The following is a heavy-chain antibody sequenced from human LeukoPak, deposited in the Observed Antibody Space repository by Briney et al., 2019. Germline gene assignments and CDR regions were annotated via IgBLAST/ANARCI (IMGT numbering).Heavy chain of an antibody. D-gene: IGHD1-26*01. V-gene: IGHV3-64*01. Sequence: GGSLRLSCAASGFTFSNYAMHWVRPAPGKGLEYVSTINNNGGRTSYANSVKGRFIISRDNSKNTLYLQMNSLRGEDTAVYYCARGGSYLSAFDIWGQGTMVTVSS. CDR2: INNNGGRT. CDR3: ARGGSYLSAFDI. J-gene: IGHJ3*02. CDR1: GFTFSNYA.